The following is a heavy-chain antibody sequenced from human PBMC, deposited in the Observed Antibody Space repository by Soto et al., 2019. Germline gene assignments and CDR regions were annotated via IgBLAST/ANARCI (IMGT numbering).Heavy chain of an antibody. Sequence: RASVKVSCKASGYTFTSYGISWVRQAPGQGLEWMGWISAYNGNTNYAQKLQGRVTMTTDTSTSTAYMELRSLRSDDTAVYYCARDMGQAAARLPYYYYVMDVWGQGNTVTVS. J-gene: IGHJ6*02. CDR3: ARDMGQAAARLPYYYYVMDV. D-gene: IGHD6-13*01. CDR2: ISAYNGNT. V-gene: IGHV1-18*04. CDR1: GYTFTSYG.